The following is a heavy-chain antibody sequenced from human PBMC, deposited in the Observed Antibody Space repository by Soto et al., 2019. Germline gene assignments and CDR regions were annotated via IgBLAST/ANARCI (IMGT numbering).Heavy chain of an antibody. CDR3: AKVGSLPDAAMSRGSYYVQYV. D-gene: IGHD5-18*01. CDR2: ISGSGGST. V-gene: IGHV3-23*01. Sequence: RGSLRLSCAASGFTFSSYAMSWVRQAPGEGLEWVSAISGSGGSTYYADSVKGRFTISRDNSKNTLYLQMNSLRAEDTAVYYFAKVGSLPDAAMSRGSYYVQYVCIQG. CDR1: GFTFSSYA. J-gene: IGHJ6*02.